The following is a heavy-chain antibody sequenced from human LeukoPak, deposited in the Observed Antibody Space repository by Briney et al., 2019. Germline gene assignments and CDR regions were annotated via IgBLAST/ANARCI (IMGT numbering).Heavy chain of an antibody. Sequence: GGSLRLSCAASGFTFSSYGMSWVRQAPGKGLEWVSAISGSGGSTYYADSVKGRFTISRDNSKNTLYLQMNSLRAEDTAVYYCAKDLVGATGGFDYWGQGTLVTVSS. J-gene: IGHJ4*02. V-gene: IGHV3-23*01. D-gene: IGHD1-26*01. CDR2: ISGSGGST. CDR1: GFTFSSYG. CDR3: AKDLVGATGGFDY.